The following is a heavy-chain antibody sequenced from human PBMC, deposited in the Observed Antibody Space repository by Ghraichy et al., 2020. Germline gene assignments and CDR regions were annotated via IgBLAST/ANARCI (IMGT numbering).Heavy chain of an antibody. CDR2: IRQDGIEK. CDR3: AREGDGTCRGCDAFDI. Sequence: GGSLRLSCAGSGFTFSDYWMSWARQAPGKGLQWVANIRQDGIEKYYEDSVKGRFTISRDNSENSLYLQMNSLRAEDTAVYYCAREGDGTCRGCDAFDIWGQGTMVTVSS. CDR1: GFTFSDYW. V-gene: IGHV3-7*01. J-gene: IGHJ3*02. D-gene: IGHD2-21*01.